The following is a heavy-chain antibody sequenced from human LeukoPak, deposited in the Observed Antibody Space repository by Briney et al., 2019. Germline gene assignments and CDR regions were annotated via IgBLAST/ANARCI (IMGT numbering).Heavy chain of an antibody. V-gene: IGHV1-8*01. CDR2: MNPNSGNT. Sequence: ASVKVSCKASGYTFTSYDINWVRQATGQGLEWMGWMNPNSGNTGYAQKFQGRVTMTRNTSISTAYMELSSLRSEDTAVYYCARIYCSGGSCQLDYWGQGTLVTVSS. CDR3: ARIYCSGGSCQLDY. J-gene: IGHJ4*02. D-gene: IGHD2-15*01. CDR1: GYTFTSYD.